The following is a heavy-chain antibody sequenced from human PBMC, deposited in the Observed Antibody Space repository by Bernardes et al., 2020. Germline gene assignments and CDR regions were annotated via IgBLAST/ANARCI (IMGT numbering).Heavy chain of an antibody. CDR1: GFRFDTYA. D-gene: IGHD1-26*01. CDR2: ISNSGGGT. J-gene: IGHJ4*02. Sequence: GGSLRLSCAASGFRFDTYAMSWVRQAPGMGLECVSSISNSGGGTWYADSVKGRFTISRDNSKRSMYLQLNSLRVEDTAVYYCAKVPLVGATVGYIDSWGQGTRIIVSS. V-gene: IGHV3-23*01. CDR3: AKVPLVGATVGYIDS.